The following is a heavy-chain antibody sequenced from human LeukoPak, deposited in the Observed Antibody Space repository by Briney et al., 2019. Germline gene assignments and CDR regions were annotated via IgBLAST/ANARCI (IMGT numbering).Heavy chain of an antibody. CDR3: ARIYCSGGSCYYGFDS. D-gene: IGHD2-15*01. Sequence: ASVKVSCKASGYPFTTYYIHWVRQAPGQGLEWMGIINPSDRSTSYAQKFQGRVTMTRDTSTSTVYMELSSLRSEDTAVYYCARIYCSGGSCYYGFDSWGQGTLVTVSS. CDR2: INPSDRST. V-gene: IGHV1-46*01. J-gene: IGHJ4*02. CDR1: GYPFTTYY.